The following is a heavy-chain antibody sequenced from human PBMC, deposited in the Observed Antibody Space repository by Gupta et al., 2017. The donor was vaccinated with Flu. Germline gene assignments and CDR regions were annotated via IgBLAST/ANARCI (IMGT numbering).Heavy chain of an antibody. J-gene: IGHJ4*02. D-gene: IGHD2-21*01. Sequence: ELQLVASGGGLVKRGGSLRLSCEASGFLFSSYTMNWVRQAPGKGLEWVSSISSSSSYIYYLESVKGRFTISRDNAKNSLYLQMNSLRAEDTAIYYCARDGGGEIDFGGQGTLVTVSS. CDR2: ISSSSSYI. CDR1: GFLFSSYT. V-gene: IGHV3-21*01. CDR3: ARDGGGEIDF.